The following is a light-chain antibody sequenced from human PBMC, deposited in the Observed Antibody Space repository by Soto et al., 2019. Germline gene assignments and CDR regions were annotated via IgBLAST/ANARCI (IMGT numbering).Light chain of an antibody. CDR1: QSVNNN. Sequence: EIVMTQSPATLSVSPGERATLSCRASQSVNNNLAWYQQKPGQAPRLLIYGASTRATGIPARFSGSGSGTEFTLTISSLQSEDFAVYYCQQYHDSPFFGQGTRLE. CDR3: QQYHDSPF. J-gene: IGKJ5*01. V-gene: IGKV3D-15*01. CDR2: GAS.